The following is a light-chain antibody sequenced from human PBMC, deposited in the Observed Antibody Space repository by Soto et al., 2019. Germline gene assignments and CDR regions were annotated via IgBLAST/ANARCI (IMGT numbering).Light chain of an antibody. CDR3: QQSYSIPWT. Sequence: DIQMTQSPTSLSASVGDGVTITCRASQSSAHYLNWYQQKPGKAPRLLIYLTSNLQTGGPSRFSGSGSGTDFTLTISSLQPEDFATYCCQQSYSIPWTFGQGTKVDIK. V-gene: IGKV1-39*01. CDR2: LTS. CDR1: QSSAHY. J-gene: IGKJ1*01.